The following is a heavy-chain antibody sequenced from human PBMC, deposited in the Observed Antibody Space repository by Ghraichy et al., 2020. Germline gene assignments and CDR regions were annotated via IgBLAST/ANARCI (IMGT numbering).Heavy chain of an antibody. D-gene: IGHD3-10*01. J-gene: IGHJ4*02. CDR3: AADLGSGSLYDYFDT. CDR1: GFPLRSYN. V-gene: IGHV3-48*04. CDR2: ISRSSNTI. Sequence: GGSLRLSCEASGFPLRSYNMNWVRRAPGKGLEWVSFISRSSNTIYYADSVKGRFTISRDNDRFLLYLQMNSLRVEDTAIYYCAADLGSGSLYDYFDTWGQGVMVPVSS.